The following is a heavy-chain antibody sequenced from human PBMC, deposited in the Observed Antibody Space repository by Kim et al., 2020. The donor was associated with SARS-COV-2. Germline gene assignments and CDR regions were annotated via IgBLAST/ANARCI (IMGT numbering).Heavy chain of an antibody. D-gene: IGHD3-22*01. CDR2: ISYDGSNK. Sequence: GGSLRLSCAASGFTFSSYAMHWVRQAPGKGLEWVAVISYDGSNKYYADSVKGRFTISRDNSKNTLYLQMNSLRAEDTAVYYCARDLRYYYDSSGYYGYYYYGMEVWGQGTTVTVSS. CDR1: GFTFSSYA. V-gene: IGHV3-30*03. CDR3: ARDLRYYYDSSGYYGYYYYGMEV. J-gene: IGHJ6*02.